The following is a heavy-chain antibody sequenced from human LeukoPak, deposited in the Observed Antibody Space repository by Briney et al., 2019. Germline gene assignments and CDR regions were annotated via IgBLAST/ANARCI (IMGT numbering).Heavy chain of an antibody. CDR1: GFTFSNAW. Sequence: PGGSLRLSCAASGFTFSNAWMSWVRQAPGKGLEWVGRIKSKTDGGTTDYAAPVKGRFTISRDDSKNTLYLQMNSLKTEDTAVYYCTTEGIAAAGYNAYWGQGTLVTVSS. V-gene: IGHV3-15*01. J-gene: IGHJ4*02. CDR2: IKSKTDGGTT. CDR3: TTEGIAAAGYNAY. D-gene: IGHD6-13*01.